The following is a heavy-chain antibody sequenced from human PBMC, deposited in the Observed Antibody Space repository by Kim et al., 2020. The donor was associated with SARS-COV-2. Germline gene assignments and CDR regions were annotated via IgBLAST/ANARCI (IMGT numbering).Heavy chain of an antibody. CDR2: ISYDGSNK. Sequence: GGSLRLSCAASGFTFSSYGMHWVRQAPGKGLEWVAVISYDGSNKYYADSVKGRFTISRDNSKNTLYLQMNSLRAEDTAVYYCANLVRRELRDYWGQGTLVTVSS. CDR1: GFTFSSYG. J-gene: IGHJ4*02. V-gene: IGHV3-30*18. CDR3: ANLVRRELRDY. D-gene: IGHD1-7*01.